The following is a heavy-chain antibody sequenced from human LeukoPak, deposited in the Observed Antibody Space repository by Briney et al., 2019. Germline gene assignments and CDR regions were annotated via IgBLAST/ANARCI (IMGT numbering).Heavy chain of an antibody. D-gene: IGHD2-15*01. CDR1: SGSLTGYY. CDR3: ARQGHCGGASCYSGWLDP. Sequence: PSETLSLTCAVSSGSLTGYYWSWIRQSPGKGLEWIGEINHTGRTIYNPPLPSRVTTSPHTSMTQFSLNLSSVTAADTAVYYCARQGHCGGASCYSGWLDPWGRGTLAIVSS. CDR2: INHTGRT. J-gene: IGHJ5*02. V-gene: IGHV4-34*01.